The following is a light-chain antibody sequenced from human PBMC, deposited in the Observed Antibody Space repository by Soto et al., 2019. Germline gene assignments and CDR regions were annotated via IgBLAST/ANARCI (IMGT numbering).Light chain of an antibody. J-gene: IGKJ4*01. Sequence: EVVLTQSPGTLSLSPGERATLSCRASQSVTGSYLAWYQQKPGQPPRLLIYAASSRATGIPDRLSGSGSGTDFTLTISRLEPEDLAVYYCQQYGSSPPLTFGGGTKVEIK. CDR3: QQYGSSPPLT. CDR2: AAS. V-gene: IGKV3-20*01. CDR1: QSVTGSY.